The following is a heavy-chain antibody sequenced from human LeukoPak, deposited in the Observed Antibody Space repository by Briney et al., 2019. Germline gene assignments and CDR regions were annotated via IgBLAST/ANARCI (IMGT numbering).Heavy chain of an antibody. CDR3: ARQVRPDV. V-gene: IGHV4-59*01. CDR2: IYYTGST. J-gene: IGHJ6*04. CDR1: GGSISSYY. Sequence: SETLSLTCTVSGGSISSYYWSWIRQPPGKGLEWIGYIYYTGSTNYNPSLKSRVTISLNTSKNQFSLRLTSVTAADTAVYYCARQVRPDVWGKGTTVTVSS.